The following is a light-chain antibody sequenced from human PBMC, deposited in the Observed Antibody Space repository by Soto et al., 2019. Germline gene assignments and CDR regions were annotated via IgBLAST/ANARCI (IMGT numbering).Light chain of an antibody. V-gene: IGLV2-23*02. Sequence: QSALTQPASVSGSPGQSITISCTGTNSDLGTYNLVSWYQQNPGKAPKTIIYEVTKRPSGVSKRFSGSKSGNTASLTISGLQAEDEADDYCCSYVGRNIFYVFGTGTKLTVL. CDR3: CSYVGRNIFYV. CDR1: NSDLGTYNL. CDR2: EVT. J-gene: IGLJ1*01.